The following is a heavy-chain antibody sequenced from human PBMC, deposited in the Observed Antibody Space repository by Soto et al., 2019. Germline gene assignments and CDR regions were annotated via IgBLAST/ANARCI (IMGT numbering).Heavy chain of an antibody. J-gene: IGHJ4*02. Sequence: QITLKESGPPLVKPTQTLTLTCTFSGYSLSLHGVGVGWIRQPPGKALEWLAVIYWDDETYYSPSLKSRLTITKDTSKNQVVLTMTNMDPVDTATYYCAHIIPAAMYCFDYWGQGTLVTVSS. CDR1: GYSLSLHGVG. V-gene: IGHV2-5*02. CDR2: IYWDDET. CDR3: AHIIPAAMYCFDY. D-gene: IGHD2-2*01.